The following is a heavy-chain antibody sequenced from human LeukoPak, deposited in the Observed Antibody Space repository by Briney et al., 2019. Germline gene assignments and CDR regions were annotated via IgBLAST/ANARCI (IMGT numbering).Heavy chain of an antibody. Sequence: GGSLRLSCAASGFTFSSYAMSWVRQAPGKGLEWVSAISGSGGSTYYADSVKGRFTISRDNSKNTLYLQMNSLRAEDTAVYYCAKAYYDYVWGSYLPFDYWGQGTLVTVSS. V-gene: IGHV3-23*01. D-gene: IGHD3-16*02. CDR1: GFTFSSYA. CDR2: ISGSGGST. J-gene: IGHJ4*02. CDR3: AKAYYDYVWGSYLPFDY.